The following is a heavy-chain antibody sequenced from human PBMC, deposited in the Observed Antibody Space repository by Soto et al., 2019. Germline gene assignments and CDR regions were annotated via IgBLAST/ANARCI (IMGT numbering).Heavy chain of an antibody. CDR2: ISAYNGNT. CDR3: ARAGQSYDSSGYAN. J-gene: IGHJ4*02. CDR1: VYSFATAG. D-gene: IGHD3-22*01. V-gene: IGHV1-18*01. Sequence: ASVKVSCKASVYSFATAGISWVRQAPGQGLEWMGWISAYNGNTNYDRKLQDRVTMTTNTSTSTAYLELRSLRSDDTAVYYCARAGQSYDSSGYANWGQGTLVPVSA.